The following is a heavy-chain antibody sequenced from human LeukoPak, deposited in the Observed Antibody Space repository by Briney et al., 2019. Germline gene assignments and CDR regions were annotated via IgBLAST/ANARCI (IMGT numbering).Heavy chain of an antibody. J-gene: IGHJ4*02. D-gene: IGHD2-21*02. Sequence: GGSLRLSCAASGFSFKNSLMSWVRQTPGKGLEWVSAIDVSGDRTYYADSVKGRFTISRDNSKDALYLHMDTLRAEDTALYYCTKWARCGGDCQFDYWGRGTLVTVSS. CDR1: GFSFKNSL. CDR3: TKWARCGGDCQFDY. V-gene: IGHV3-23*01. CDR2: IDVSGDRT.